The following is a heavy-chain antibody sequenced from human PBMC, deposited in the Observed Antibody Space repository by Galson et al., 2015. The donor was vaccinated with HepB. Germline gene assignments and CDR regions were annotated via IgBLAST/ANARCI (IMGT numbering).Heavy chain of an antibody. CDR2: ISAYNGNT. D-gene: IGHD3-9*01. V-gene: IGHV1-18*04. J-gene: IGHJ4*02. CDR3: ARGRDILTGYYGEIDY. CDR1: GYTFTSSG. Sequence: SVKVSCKASGYTFTSSGISWVRQAPGQGLEWMGWISAYNGNTNYAQKLQGRVTMTTDTSTSTAYMELRSLRSDDTAVYYCARGRDILTGYYGEIDYWGQGTLVTVSS.